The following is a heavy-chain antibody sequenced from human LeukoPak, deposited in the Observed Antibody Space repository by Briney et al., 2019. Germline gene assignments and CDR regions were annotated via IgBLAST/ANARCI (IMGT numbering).Heavy chain of an antibody. Sequence: PGGSLRLSCAAPGFTFSSYAMHWVRQAPGKGLEWVAVISYDGSNKYYADSMKGRFTISRDNSKNTLYLQMNSLRAEDTAVYYCARPVSSSWFDYWGQGTLVTVSS. D-gene: IGHD6-13*01. CDR3: ARPVSSSWFDY. V-gene: IGHV3-30-3*01. CDR1: GFTFSSYA. CDR2: ISYDGSNK. J-gene: IGHJ4*02.